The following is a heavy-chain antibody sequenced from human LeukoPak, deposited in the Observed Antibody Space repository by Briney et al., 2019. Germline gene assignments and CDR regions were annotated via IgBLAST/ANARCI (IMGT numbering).Heavy chain of an antibody. V-gene: IGHV3-9*01. CDR3: AKDKGQWLARYYFDY. CDR2: ISWNSGSI. Sequence: PGGSLRLSCAASGFTFDDYAMHWVRQAPGKGLEWVSGISWNSGSIGYADSVKGRFTIPRDNAKNSLYLQMNSLRAEDTALYYCAKDKGQWLARYYFDYWGQGTLVTVSS. J-gene: IGHJ4*02. CDR1: GFTFDDYA. D-gene: IGHD6-19*01.